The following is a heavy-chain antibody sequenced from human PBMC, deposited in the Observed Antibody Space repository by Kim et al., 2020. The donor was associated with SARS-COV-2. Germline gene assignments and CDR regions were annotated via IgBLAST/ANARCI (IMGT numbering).Heavy chain of an antibody. CDR2: IYYSGST. CDR3: AREEKYYYDSSGYSYFDY. CDR1: GGSVSSGSYY. D-gene: IGHD3-22*01. J-gene: IGHJ4*02. V-gene: IGHV4-61*01. Sequence: SETLSLTCTVSGGSVSSGSYYWSWIRQPPGNGLEWIGYIYYSGSTNYNPSLKSRLTISVDTSKNQFSLKLSSVTAADTAVYYCAREEKYYYDSSGYSYFDYWGQGTLVTVSS.